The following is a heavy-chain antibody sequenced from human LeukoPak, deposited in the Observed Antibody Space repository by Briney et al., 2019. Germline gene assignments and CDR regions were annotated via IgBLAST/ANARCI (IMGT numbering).Heavy chain of an antibody. J-gene: IGHJ4*02. V-gene: IGHV3-23*01. CDR2: ISGSGGST. CDR3: AKVGSGYAGYCSGGSCYCDY. Sequence: HTGGSLRLSCAASGFTFSSYAMSWVRQAPGKGLEWVSAISGSGGSTYYADSVKGRFTISRDNSKNTLYLQMNSLRAEDTAVYYCAKVGSGYAGYCSGGSCYCDYWGQGTLVTFSS. D-gene: IGHD2-15*01. CDR1: GFTFSSYA.